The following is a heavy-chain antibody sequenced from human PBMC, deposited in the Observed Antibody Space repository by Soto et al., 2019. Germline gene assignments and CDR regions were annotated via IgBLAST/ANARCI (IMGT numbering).Heavy chain of an antibody. D-gene: IGHD4-4*01. CDR3: AREKDHDYSINYAFDI. CDR2: IIPIFGTA. CDR1: GGTFSSYA. J-gene: IGHJ3*02. V-gene: IGHV1-69*01. Sequence: QVQLVQSGAEVKKPGSSVKVSCKASGGTFSSYAISWVRQAPGQGLEWMGGIIPIFGTANYAQKFQGRVTITVDESTSTAYMELSSLRSEDTAVYYCAREKDHDYSINYAFDIWGQGTMVTVSS.